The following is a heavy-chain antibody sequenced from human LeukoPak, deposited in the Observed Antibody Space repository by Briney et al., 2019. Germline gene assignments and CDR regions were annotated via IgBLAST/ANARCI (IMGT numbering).Heavy chain of an antibody. Sequence: PGGSLRLSCAASGFTVSSNYMSWVRQAPGKGLEWVSVIYSGGSTYYADSVKGRFTISRDNSKNTLYLQMNSLRAEDTAVYYCARVDEEYYYDSSGYYFPRYYFDYWGQGTLVTVSS. CDR2: IYSGGST. CDR1: GFTVSSNY. D-gene: IGHD3-22*01. V-gene: IGHV3-53*01. CDR3: ARVDEEYYYDSSGYYFPRYYFDY. J-gene: IGHJ4*02.